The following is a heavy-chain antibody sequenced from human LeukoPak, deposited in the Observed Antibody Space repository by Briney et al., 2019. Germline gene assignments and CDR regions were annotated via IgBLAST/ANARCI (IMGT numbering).Heavy chain of an antibody. D-gene: IGHD2-15*01. V-gene: IGHV3-64*02. CDR2: ISSNGGST. CDR3: ARAFGYCSGGSCPLYYYGMDV. CDR1: GFTFSSYA. Sequence: PGGSLRLSCAASGFTFSSYAMHWVRQAPGKGLEYVSAISSNGGSTYYADSVKGRFTISRDNSKNTLYLQMGSLRAEDMAVYYCARAFGYCSGGSCPLYYYGMDVWGKGTTVTVSS. J-gene: IGHJ6*04.